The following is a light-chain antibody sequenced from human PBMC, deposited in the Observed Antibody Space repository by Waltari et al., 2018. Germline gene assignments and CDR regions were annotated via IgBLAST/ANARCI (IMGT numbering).Light chain of an antibody. J-gene: IGLJ2*01. Sequence: QSALTQPASVSGSPGQSITISCTGTSTDIGAYDFVSWYQQHPGQAPKLLIYEVSDRPAGISYRFSASKAGNTASLTISGLQAEDDATYYCSSYTTITTQVFGGGTKLTVL. CDR3: SSYTTITTQV. CDR1: STDIGAYDF. CDR2: EVS. V-gene: IGLV2-14*01.